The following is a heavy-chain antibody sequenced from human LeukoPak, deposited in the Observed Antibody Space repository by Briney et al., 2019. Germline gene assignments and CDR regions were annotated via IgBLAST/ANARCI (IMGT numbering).Heavy chain of an antibody. D-gene: IGHD3-10*01. J-gene: IGHJ5*02. V-gene: IGHV4-34*01. CDR3: ARGGRGGYYGSGSYPTTRNWFDP. Sequence: SETLSLTCAVSGXSFSGYYWRWIRQPPGKGLEWIGEINHSGSTNYNPSLKSRVTISVDTFKNQFSLKLSSVTAADTAVYYCARGGRGGYYGSGSYPTTRNWFDPWGQGTLVTVSS. CDR2: INHSGST. CDR1: GXSFSGYY.